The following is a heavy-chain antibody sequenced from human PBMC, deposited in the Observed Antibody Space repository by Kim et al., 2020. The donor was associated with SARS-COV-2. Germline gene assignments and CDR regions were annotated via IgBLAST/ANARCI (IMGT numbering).Heavy chain of an antibody. CDR3: ARDPGVLSGCADY. Sequence: GGSLRLSCAASGFTFNNYAMHWVRQAPGKGLEWVAVISYDGSNTYYADSVKGRFTISRDNSKNTLYLQMNSLRAEDTAVYYCARDPGVLSGCADYWGEGTLVSVSS. CDR2: ISYDGSNT. CDR1: GFTFNNYA. D-gene: IGHD6-19*01. V-gene: IGHV3-30*04. J-gene: IGHJ4*02.